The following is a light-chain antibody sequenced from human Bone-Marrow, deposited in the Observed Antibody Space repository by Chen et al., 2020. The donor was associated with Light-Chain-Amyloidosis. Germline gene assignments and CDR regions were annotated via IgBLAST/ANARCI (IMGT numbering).Light chain of an antibody. CDR1: DLPTKY. V-gene: IGLV3-25*03. Sequence: SYELTQPPSVSAAPGQTARITCSGDDLPTKYAYWYQQKPGQAPVLVIHRDAERPSGISERSSGSSSGTTATLTISGVQAEDEADYHCQSAESSGTYEVIFGGGTKLTVL. CDR3: QSAESSGTYEVI. CDR2: RDA. J-gene: IGLJ2*01.